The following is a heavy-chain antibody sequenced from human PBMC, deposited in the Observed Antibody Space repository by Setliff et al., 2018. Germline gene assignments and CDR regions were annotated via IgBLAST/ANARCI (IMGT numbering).Heavy chain of an antibody. D-gene: IGHD4-17*01. CDR2: IIPVLGMT. CDR1: GDPFNAYG. Sequence: SVKVSCKASGDPFNAYGVSWMRQAPGQGLEWMGAIIPVLGMTDYAQKFQGRLTITADQSTTTVYMELSSLRFDDTALYYCARGPSPTVTPSRLIYFYHMDVWGTGTTVTVSS. V-gene: IGHV1-69*10. CDR3: ARGPSPTVTPSRLIYFYHMDV. J-gene: IGHJ6*03.